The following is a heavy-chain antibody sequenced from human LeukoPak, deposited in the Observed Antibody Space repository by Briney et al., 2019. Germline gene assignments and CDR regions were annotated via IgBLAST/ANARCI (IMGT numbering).Heavy chain of an antibody. V-gene: IGHV3-64*01. CDR1: GFTFSDYY. J-gene: IGHJ4*02. CDR3: ARGLSAVAGEIFDY. Sequence: GGSLRLSCAASGFTFSDYYMSWVRQAPGKGLEYVSAISSNGGSTYYANSVKGRFTISRDNSKNTLYLQMGSLRAEDMAVYYCARGLSAVAGEIFDYWGQGTLVTVSS. CDR2: ISSNGGST. D-gene: IGHD6-19*01.